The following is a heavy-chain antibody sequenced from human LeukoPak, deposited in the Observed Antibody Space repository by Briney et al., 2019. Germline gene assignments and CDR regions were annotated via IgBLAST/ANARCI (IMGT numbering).Heavy chain of an antibody. Sequence: GGSLRLSCAASGFTFTNYAMSWVRQAPGKGLEWVSSISGSGSNTYYADSVKGRFTISRDNSKNTLFLQMNSLRAEDTAVYYCAKDWGSSGPLYWCDYWGQGTLVTVSS. J-gene: IGHJ4*02. V-gene: IGHV3-23*01. CDR1: GFTFTNYA. CDR2: ISGSGSNT. CDR3: AKDWGSSGPLYWCDY. D-gene: IGHD2-8*02.